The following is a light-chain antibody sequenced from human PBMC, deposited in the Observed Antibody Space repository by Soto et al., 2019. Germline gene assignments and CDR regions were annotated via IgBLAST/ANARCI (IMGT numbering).Light chain of an antibody. CDR3: SSYTSSSTSV. Sequence: QSVLTQPASVSGSPGQSITISCTGTSSDVGGYNYASWYQQHPGKAPKLMIYDVSNRPSGVSNRFSGSKSGNTASLTIAGLQAEDEADYYCSSYTSSSTSVFGTGTKVNVL. J-gene: IGLJ1*01. V-gene: IGLV2-14*01. CDR2: DVS. CDR1: SSDVGGYNY.